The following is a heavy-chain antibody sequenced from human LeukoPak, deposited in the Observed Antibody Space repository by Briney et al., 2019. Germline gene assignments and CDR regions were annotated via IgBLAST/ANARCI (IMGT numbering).Heavy chain of an antibody. D-gene: IGHD2-2*01. J-gene: IGHJ5*02. CDR1: GYTFTDYY. CDR3: TREARVGNWFDP. CDR2: INPDNGGT. V-gene: IGHV1-2*02. Sequence: ASVKVSCKASGYTFTDYYIHWVRQAPGQGLEWMGWINPDNGGTNYAQKFQGRVTMTRDTSIRTVYMDLSRLRSDDTAVFYCTREARVGNWFDPWGQGTQVIFSS.